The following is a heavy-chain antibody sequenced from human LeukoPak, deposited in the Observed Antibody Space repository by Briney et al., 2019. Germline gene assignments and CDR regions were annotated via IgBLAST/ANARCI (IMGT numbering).Heavy chain of an antibody. CDR3: AGRESDGSGSRTFDY. CDR1: CGSFSGYY. CDR2: INHSGST. Sequence: SETLSLTCAVYCGSFSGYYWSWIRQPPVKGLEWFGEINHSGSTNYNPSLKSRVTISVDTSKNQFSLKLSSVTAADTAVYYCAGRESDGSGSRTFDYWGQGTLVTVSS. J-gene: IGHJ4*02. V-gene: IGHV4-34*01. D-gene: IGHD3-10*01.